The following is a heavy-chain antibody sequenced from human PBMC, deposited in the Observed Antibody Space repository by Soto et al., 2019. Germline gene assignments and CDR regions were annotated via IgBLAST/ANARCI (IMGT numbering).Heavy chain of an antibody. CDR1: GGTFSSYA. V-gene: IGHV1-18*01. CDR3: AITVTTPLVDY. J-gene: IGHJ4*02. Sequence: QVQLVQSGAEVKKPGSSVKVSCKASGGTFSSYAISWVRQAPGQGLEWMGWISAYNGNTNYAQKLQGRVTMTTDTSTSTAYMELRSLRSDDTAVYYCAITVTTPLVDYWGQGTLVTVSS. D-gene: IGHD4-17*01. CDR2: ISAYNGNT.